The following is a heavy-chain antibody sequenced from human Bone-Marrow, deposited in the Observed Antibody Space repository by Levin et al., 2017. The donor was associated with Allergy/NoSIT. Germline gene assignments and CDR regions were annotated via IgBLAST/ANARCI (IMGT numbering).Heavy chain of an antibody. D-gene: IGHD7-27*01. Sequence: PSETLSLTCGVSDDSISSSHWWTWVRQPPGKGLEWIGEIYHSGSTNYNPSLKSRVTISVEKSKNQFSLKLSSVTAAYTAVYYCARRNVLAPGEEWFDPWGQGTLVTVSS. CDR1: DDSISSSHW. CDR3: ARRNVLAPGEEWFDP. V-gene: IGHV4-4*02. J-gene: IGHJ5*02. CDR2: IYHSGST.